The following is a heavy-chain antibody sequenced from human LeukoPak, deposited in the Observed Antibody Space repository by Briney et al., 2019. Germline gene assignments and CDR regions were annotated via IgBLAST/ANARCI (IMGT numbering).Heavy chain of an antibody. CDR3: ARDMSRGDIPIFGVVTAALDGMDV. CDR2: IIPIFGTA. V-gene: IGHV1-69*13. CDR1: GGTFSSYA. J-gene: IGHJ6*02. Sequence: SVKVSCKASGGTFSSYAISWVRQAPGQGLEWMGGIIPIFGTANYAQKFQGRVTITADESTSTAYMELSSLRSEDTAVYYCARDMSRGDIPIFGVVTAALDGMDVWGQGTRSPSP. D-gene: IGHD3-3*01.